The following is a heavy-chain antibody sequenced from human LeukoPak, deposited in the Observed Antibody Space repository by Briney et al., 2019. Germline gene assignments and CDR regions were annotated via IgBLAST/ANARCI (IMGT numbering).Heavy chain of an antibody. CDR1: GGSFSGYY. Sequence: SETLSLTCAVYGGSFSGYYWSWIRQPPGKGLEWIGEINHSGSTNYNPSLKSRVTISVDTSKNQFSLKLSSVTAADTAVYYCARGLRGSSGYYSAPYKYYFDYWGQGTLVTVSS. CDR3: ARGLRGSSGYYSAPYKYYFDY. CDR2: INHSGST. D-gene: IGHD3-22*01. V-gene: IGHV4-34*01. J-gene: IGHJ4*02.